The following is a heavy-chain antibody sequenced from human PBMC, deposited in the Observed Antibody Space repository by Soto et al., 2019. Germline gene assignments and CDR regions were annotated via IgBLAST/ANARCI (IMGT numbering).Heavy chain of an antibody. V-gene: IGHV4-31*03. Sequence: PSETLSLTCTAAGGSINVGGFYWSWLRQRPGKGLEWIGYVFYNGVTHYNPSLRSRLSMSIDTSKNQFSLKLTSVTAADTAVYYCARATYNYDSRGYSSKFDPWGQGTLVTVSS. CDR3: ARATYNYDSRGYSSKFDP. CDR2: VFYNGVT. D-gene: IGHD3-22*01. CDR1: GGSINVGGFY. J-gene: IGHJ5*02.